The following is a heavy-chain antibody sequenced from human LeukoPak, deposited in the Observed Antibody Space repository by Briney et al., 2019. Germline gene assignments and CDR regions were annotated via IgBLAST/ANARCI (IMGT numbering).Heavy chain of an antibody. Sequence: GGSLRLSCAASGFTFSSYSINWVRQAPGKGLEWVSSISVRSNYIYYADSVRGRFSISRDDARDSLYLEMNSLRAEDSAVYYCVRLRRNSDRSGYYYYYDYWGQGTLVIVSS. V-gene: IGHV3-21*01. J-gene: IGHJ4*02. D-gene: IGHD3-22*01. CDR2: ISVRSNYI. CDR3: VRLRRNSDRSGYYYYYDY. CDR1: GFTFSSYS.